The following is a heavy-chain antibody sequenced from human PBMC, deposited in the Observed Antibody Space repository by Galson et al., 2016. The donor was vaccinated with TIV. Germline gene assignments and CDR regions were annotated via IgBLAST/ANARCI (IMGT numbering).Heavy chain of an antibody. J-gene: IGHJ3*01. CDR3: VKTNIYLRTVVADGAFDV. D-gene: IGHD2-15*01. CDR1: GFTFDEYA. Sequence: SLRLSCAASGFTFDEYAMHWVRQAPGKGPGWVAGITWNSGTIGYADSVKGRFTISRDNAKKSLYLQMNSLRREDAALYYCVKTNIYLRTVVADGAFDVWGQGTRVTVSS. V-gene: IGHV3-9*01. CDR2: ITWNSGTI.